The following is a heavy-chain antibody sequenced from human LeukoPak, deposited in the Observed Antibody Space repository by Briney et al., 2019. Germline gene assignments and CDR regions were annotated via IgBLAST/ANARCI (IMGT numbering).Heavy chain of an antibody. CDR3: AREEYYDTSASTNFDY. Sequence: ASVKVSCTASGYIFTNYAINWVRQAPGQGLEWMGWINTNTGKPTYAQGFTGRFVFSLDTPVSTAYLQISGLKAQDTAFYYCAREEYYDTSASTNFDYWGQGTLVTVSS. CDR1: GYIFTNYA. J-gene: IGHJ4*02. V-gene: IGHV7-4-1*02. D-gene: IGHD3-22*01. CDR2: INTNTGKP.